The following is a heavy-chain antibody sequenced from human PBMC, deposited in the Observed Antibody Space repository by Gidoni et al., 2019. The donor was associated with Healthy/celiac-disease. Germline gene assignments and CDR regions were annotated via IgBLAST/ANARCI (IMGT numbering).Heavy chain of an antibody. D-gene: IGHD2-15*01. V-gene: IGHV3-23*01. CDR1: GFTFLSYA. CDR3: AKDSDIVDFDY. J-gene: IGHJ4*02. Sequence: EVPLLESGGGLVQPGGSLRLSFAASGFTFLSYAMSWARQATGKGLEWVSAISGSGGSTYYADSVKGRFTISRDNSKNTLYLQMNSLRAEDTAVYYCAKDSDIVDFDYWGQGTLVTVSS. CDR2: ISGSGGST.